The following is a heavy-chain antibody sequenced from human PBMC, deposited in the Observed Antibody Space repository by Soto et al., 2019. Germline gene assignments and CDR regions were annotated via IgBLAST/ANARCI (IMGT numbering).Heavy chain of an antibody. CDR3: ARGGGGYVWFNEF. CDR1: GGLFSSYA. Sequence: QEQLVQSGAEVKKSGSSVKVSCKDTGGLFSSYAVSWVQQAPGQGLEWMGGIIPVSDTVYYAQKFQGRVTITADDSTNTAYMELSSLRSEDTAMYYCARGGGGYVWFNEFWGQGTLVTVSS. D-gene: IGHD3-22*01. V-gene: IGHV1-69*01. J-gene: IGHJ4*02. CDR2: IIPVSDTV.